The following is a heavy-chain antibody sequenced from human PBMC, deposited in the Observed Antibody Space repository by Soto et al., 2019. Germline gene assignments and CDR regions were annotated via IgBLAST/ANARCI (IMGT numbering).Heavy chain of an antibody. Sequence: EVQLVETGGGLIQPGGSLRLSCAASGFTVSSNYMSWVRQAPGKGLEWVSVIYSGGSTYYADSVKGRFTISRDNSKNTLYLQMNSLRAEDTAVYYCARDRYDFWSGYHYYYYYGMDVWGQGTMVTVSS. CDR3: ARDRYDFWSGYHYYYYYGMDV. V-gene: IGHV3-53*02. CDR2: IYSGGST. J-gene: IGHJ6*02. CDR1: GFTVSSNY. D-gene: IGHD3-3*01.